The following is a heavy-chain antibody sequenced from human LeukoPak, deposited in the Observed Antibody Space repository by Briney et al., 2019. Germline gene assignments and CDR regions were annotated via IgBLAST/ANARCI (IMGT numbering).Heavy chain of an antibody. CDR3: ARDPIPASGFFNWFDP. CDR1: GYTFTGYY. V-gene: IGHV1-2*02. J-gene: IGHJ5*02. D-gene: IGHD6-13*01. Sequence: GASVKVSCKASGYTFTGYYLHWVRQAPGQGLEWIGWINSNSGDTNYAQKFQGRVTMTRDTSLSTAYMELSRLRSDDTAVYYCARDPIPASGFFNWFDPWGQGTLVTVPS. CDR2: INSNSGDT.